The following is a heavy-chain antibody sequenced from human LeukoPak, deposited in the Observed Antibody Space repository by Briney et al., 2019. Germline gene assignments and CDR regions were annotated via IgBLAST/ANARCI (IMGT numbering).Heavy chain of an antibody. Sequence: SETLSLTCTVSGGSISSGSYYWSWIRQPAGKGLEWIGRIYTSGSTNYNPSLKSRVTISVDTSKNQFSLKLSSVTAADTAVYYCARDQGLRYGLYGMDVWGQGTTVTVSS. CDR3: ARDQGLRYGLYGMDV. CDR1: GGSISSGSYY. J-gene: IGHJ6*02. D-gene: IGHD4-17*01. V-gene: IGHV4-61*02. CDR2: IYTSGST.